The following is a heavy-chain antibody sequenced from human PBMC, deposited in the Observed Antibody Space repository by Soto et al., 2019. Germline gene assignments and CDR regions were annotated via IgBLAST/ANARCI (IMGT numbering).Heavy chain of an antibody. CDR3: ARDYLSGDPREAFDS. Sequence: EVQLVESGGGLVKPGESLRLSCTASGFNFGAFSLSWVRQAPGKGLEWVSSIAPTSTQIHYADSVEGRFSVYRDSTKNSLYDQRISLRFEVTDGYYCARDYLSGDPREAFDSWGQGTLVTVSS. J-gene: IGHJ4*02. CDR2: IAPTSTQI. CDR1: GFNFGAFS. V-gene: IGHV3-21*01.